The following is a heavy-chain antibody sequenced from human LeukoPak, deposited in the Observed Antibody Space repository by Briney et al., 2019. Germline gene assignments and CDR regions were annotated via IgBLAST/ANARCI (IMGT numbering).Heavy chain of an antibody. J-gene: IGHJ6*02. V-gene: IGHV1-2*02. CDR3: AREDGSYPYYYYGMDV. D-gene: IGHD1-26*01. CDR1: GYTFTGYY. CDR2: INPNSGGT. Sequence: ASVKVSSKASGYTFTGYYMHWVRQAPGQGLEWMGWINPNSGGTNYAQKFQGRVTMTRDTSISTAYMELSRLRSDDTAAYYCAREDGSYPYYYYGMDVWGQGTTVTVS.